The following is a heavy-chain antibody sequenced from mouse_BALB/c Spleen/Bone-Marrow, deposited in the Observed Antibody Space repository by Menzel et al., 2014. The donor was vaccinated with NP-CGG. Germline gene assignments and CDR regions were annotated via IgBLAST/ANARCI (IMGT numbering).Heavy chain of an antibody. Sequence: QVQLQQSGAELVKPGASVKLSCKASGYTFTSYYMFWVKQRPGQGLEWIGEINPSNGGTVFNEKFKSKVTLTVDKSSSTAYMQLSGLTSEDSAVYYCTRPAGTGFAYWGQGTLVTVSA. CDR2: INPSNGGT. J-gene: IGHJ3*01. V-gene: IGHV1S81*02. CDR1: GYTFTSYY. D-gene: IGHD3-3*01. CDR3: TRPAGTGFAY.